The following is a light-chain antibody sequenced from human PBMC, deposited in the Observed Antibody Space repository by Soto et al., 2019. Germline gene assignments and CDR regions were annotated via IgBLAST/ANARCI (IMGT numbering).Light chain of an antibody. CDR2: DVN. J-gene: IGLJ1*01. Sequence: QSALTQPASVSGSPGQSITISCTGTSSDVGGYNFVSWYQQHPGKVPKLMIFDVNRRPSGVSDRFSGSKSGNTASLTISGLQAEDEGDYYCCSYTSRSTHVFGSGTKGTVL. CDR1: SSDVGGYNF. V-gene: IGLV2-14*03. CDR3: CSYTSRSTHV.